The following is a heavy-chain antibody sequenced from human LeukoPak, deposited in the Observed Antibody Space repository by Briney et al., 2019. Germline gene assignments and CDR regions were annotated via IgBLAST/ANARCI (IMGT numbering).Heavy chain of an antibody. CDR3: ERDPSEYEYNRGWYRDF. J-gene: IGHJ4*02. D-gene: IGHD6-19*01. Sequence: GGSLRLACEASGFTFSNYGMAWFRQAPGKGPEWVSTINLNGDETHYADSVKGRFTISRDNSKSTLALRMSSLRVEDTAVYYCERDPSEYEYNRGWYRDFWGQGSQVIVSS. CDR1: GFTFSNYG. CDR2: INLNGDET. V-gene: IGHV3-23*01.